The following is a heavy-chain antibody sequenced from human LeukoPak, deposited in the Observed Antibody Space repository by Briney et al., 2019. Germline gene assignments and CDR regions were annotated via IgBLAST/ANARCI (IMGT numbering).Heavy chain of an antibody. CDR2: ISYAGSNN. CDR3: ARATHTTYVLGRYYYYVMDV. Sequence: PGRSLRLSCAASGFTFSSYTMDWVRQAPGKGLEWVARISYAGSNNYYADSVKGRFTISSDNPKNTLYLQMDSLRAEDTAVYYCARATHTTYVLGRYYYYVMDVWGQGTTVTVSS. CDR1: GFTFSSYT. D-gene: IGHD3-10*01. V-gene: IGHV3-30-3*01. J-gene: IGHJ6*02.